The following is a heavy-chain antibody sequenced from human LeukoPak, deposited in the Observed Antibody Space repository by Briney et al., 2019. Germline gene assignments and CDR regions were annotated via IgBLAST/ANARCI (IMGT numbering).Heavy chain of an antibody. CDR3: ARHSYGALDY. V-gene: IGHV4-59*08. D-gene: IGHD5-18*01. CDR1: GGSISRYY. Sequence: PSETLSLTCTVSGGSISRYYWSWIRQPPGKGLEWIGYIYYSGSTNYNPSLKSRVTISVDTSKNQFSLKLSSVTAADTAVYYCARHSYGALDYWGQGTLVTVSS. CDR2: IYYSGST. J-gene: IGHJ4*02.